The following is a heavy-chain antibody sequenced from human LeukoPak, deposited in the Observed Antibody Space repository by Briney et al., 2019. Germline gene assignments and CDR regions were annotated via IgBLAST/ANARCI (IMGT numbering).Heavy chain of an antibody. CDR1: GYTFNTNY. J-gene: IGHJ5*02. CDR2: INPSGDGT. D-gene: IGHD1-14*01. V-gene: IGHV1-46*02. CDR3: AKETPNTGWFDP. Sequence: ASVKVSCTASGYTFNTNYIHWVRQAPGQGLEWIGVINPSGDGTSYPQKFQGRVTLARDTSTSTIYMELSSLRSEDTAIYYCAKETPNTGWFDPWGQGTLVTVSS.